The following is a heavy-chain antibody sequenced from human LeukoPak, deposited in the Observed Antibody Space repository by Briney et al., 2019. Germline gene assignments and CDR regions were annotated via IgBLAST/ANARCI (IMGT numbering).Heavy chain of an antibody. Sequence: GGSLRLSCAASGFTVSSNYMSWVRQAPGKGLEWVSVIYSGGSTYYADPVKGRFTISRDNSKDTLYLQMNSLRAEDTAVYYCAKDWKGYNPPYDYWGQGTLVTVSS. J-gene: IGHJ4*02. CDR2: IYSGGST. D-gene: IGHD5-24*01. CDR1: GFTVSSNY. CDR3: AKDWKGYNPPYDY. V-gene: IGHV3-53*01.